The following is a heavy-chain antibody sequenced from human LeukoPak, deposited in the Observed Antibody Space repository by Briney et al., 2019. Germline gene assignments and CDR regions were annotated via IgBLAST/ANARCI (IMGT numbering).Heavy chain of an antibody. J-gene: IGHJ5*02. Sequence: SETLSLTCTVSGGSISSGSYYWSWIRQPPGKGLEWIGYIYYSGSTNYNPSLKSRVTISVDTSKNQFSLKLSSVTAADTAVYYCARDQYSSGWDLNWFDPWGQGTLVTVSS. CDR1: GGSISSGSYY. D-gene: IGHD6-19*01. CDR2: IYYSGST. CDR3: ARDQYSSGWDLNWFDP. V-gene: IGHV4-61*01.